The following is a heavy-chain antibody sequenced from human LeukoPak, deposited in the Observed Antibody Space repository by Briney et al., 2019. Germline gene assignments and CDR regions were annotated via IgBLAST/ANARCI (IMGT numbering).Heavy chain of an antibody. V-gene: IGHV3-23*01. CDR3: AKQQYSNGWYYCDD. CDR1: GFTFDDYG. Sequence: PGGSLRLSFAASGFTFDDYGMSWVRQAPGKGLGWVSIISGSGGSIDYADSVKGRFTISRDNSKKTLYLQLNSLRAEDTAVYYCAKQQYSNGWYYCDDWGQGTLVTVSS. CDR2: ISGSGGSI. J-gene: IGHJ4*02. D-gene: IGHD6-19*01.